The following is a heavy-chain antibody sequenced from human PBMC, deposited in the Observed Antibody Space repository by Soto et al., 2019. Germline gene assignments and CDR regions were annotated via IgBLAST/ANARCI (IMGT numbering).Heavy chain of an antibody. CDR1: GFTFSSYW. J-gene: IGHJ4*02. D-gene: IGHD6-13*01. V-gene: IGHV3-7*01. CDR2: IKEDGGEK. Sequence: EVQLVESGGGLVQPGGSLRLSCAASGFTFSSYWMSWVRQAPGKGLEWVANIKEDGGEKNYVDSVKGRFTISRDNAKNTLYLQMNSLKAEDTAVYYCAREGSNYFVDWGQGTLVTVSS. CDR3: AREGSNYFVD.